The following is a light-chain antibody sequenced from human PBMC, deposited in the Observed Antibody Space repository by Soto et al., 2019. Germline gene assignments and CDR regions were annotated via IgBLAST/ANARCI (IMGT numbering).Light chain of an antibody. V-gene: IGKV3-15*01. Sequence: EIVMTQSPATLSVSPGEGATLSCRASQSISTTVAWYQQKPGQAPRLLIYGASTRATGIPVRFTGGGSGTEFTLIISSLQSEDLAVYYCQQYTDWPTTFGQGTKVEIK. J-gene: IGKJ1*01. CDR2: GAS. CDR3: QQYTDWPTT. CDR1: QSISTT.